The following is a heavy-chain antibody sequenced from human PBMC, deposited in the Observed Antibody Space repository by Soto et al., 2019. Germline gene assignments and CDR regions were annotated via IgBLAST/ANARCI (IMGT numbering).Heavy chain of an antibody. CDR2: IYYSGST. CDR1: GGSISSGGYY. CDR3: ARDCGGDCYAGGTEYYYYGMDV. V-gene: IGHV4-31*03. Sequence: PSETLSLTCTVSGGSISSGGYYWSWIRQHPGKGLEWIGYIYYSGSTYYNPSLKSRVTISVETSKNQFSLKLSSVTAADTAVYYCARDCGGDCYAGGTEYYYYGMDVWGQGTTVTVSS. D-gene: IGHD2-21*02. J-gene: IGHJ6*02.